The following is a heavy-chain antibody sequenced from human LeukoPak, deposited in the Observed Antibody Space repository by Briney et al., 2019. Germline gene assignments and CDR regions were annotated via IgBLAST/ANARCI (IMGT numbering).Heavy chain of an antibody. CDR2: IIPIFGTA. V-gene: IGHV1-69*13. CDR3: ARVVWQQLPREYFDY. CDR1: GGTFSSYA. J-gene: IGHJ4*02. Sequence: SVKVSCKASGGTFSSYAISWVRQAPGQGLEWMGGIIPIFGTANYAQKFQGRVTITADESTNTAYMELSSLRSEDTAVYCCARVVWQQLPREYFDYWGQGTLVTVSS. D-gene: IGHD6-13*01.